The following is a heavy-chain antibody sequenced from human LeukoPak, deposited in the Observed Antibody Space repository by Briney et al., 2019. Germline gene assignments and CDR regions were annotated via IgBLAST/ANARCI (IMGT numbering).Heavy chain of an antibody. CDR1: GFTFSNYA. CDR3: ATAPGSLVSVAARPYYFDF. D-gene: IGHD6-6*01. Sequence: PGGSLRLSCAASGFTFSNYAMSWVRQAPGKGLEWVSIISTSGSGGATYYADSVKGRFTISRDSPKNTLYLQMNSIRAEDTAVYYCATAPGSLVSVAARPYYFDFWGQGTLVTVSS. J-gene: IGHJ4*02. CDR2: ISTSGSGGAT. V-gene: IGHV3-23*01.